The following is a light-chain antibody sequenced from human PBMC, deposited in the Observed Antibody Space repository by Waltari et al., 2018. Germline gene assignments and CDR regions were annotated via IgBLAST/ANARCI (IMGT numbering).Light chain of an antibody. Sequence: DIQMTQSPSSLSATVGDRVTITCRPSQSIRHSLAGYQQKPGKAPQLLLYAAARLETGVPSRFSGSGSGTDYTLTLSSLQPEDYATYYCQQYYSTPWYTFGQGTKLEIK. V-gene: IGKV1-NL1*01. CDR2: AAA. CDR3: QQYYSTPWYT. J-gene: IGKJ2*01. CDR1: QSIRHS.